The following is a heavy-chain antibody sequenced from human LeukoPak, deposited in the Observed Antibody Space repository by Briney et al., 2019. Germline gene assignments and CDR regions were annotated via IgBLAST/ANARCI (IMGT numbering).Heavy chain of an antibody. CDR1: GFTFSTYT. CDR2: VSYDGTNK. V-gene: IGHV3-30-3*01. CDR3: ARRMAANAFDI. J-gene: IGHJ3*02. D-gene: IGHD5-24*01. Sequence: GGSLRLFCAASGFTFSTYTMHWVRQAPGKGLEWVAFVSYDGTNKNYADSVKGRFTISRDNSKNTLYLQMNSLRTEDTAVYYCARRMAANAFDIWGQGTMVTVSS.